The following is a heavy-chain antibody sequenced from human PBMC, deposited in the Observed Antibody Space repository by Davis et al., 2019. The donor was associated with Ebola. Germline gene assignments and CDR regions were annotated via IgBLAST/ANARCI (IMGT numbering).Heavy chain of an antibody. J-gene: IGHJ4*02. Sequence: SETLSLTCAVSGGSISSGGYSWSWIRQPPGKRLEWTGFVYSSGSTYYNPSLESRLTMSVDTSKNQFSLKLRSVTAADTAVYHCARQRRDGYSDFDYWGLGTLVTVSS. V-gene: IGHV4-30-4*07. D-gene: IGHD5-24*01. CDR2: VYSSGST. CDR3: ARQRRDGYSDFDY. CDR1: GGSISSGGYS.